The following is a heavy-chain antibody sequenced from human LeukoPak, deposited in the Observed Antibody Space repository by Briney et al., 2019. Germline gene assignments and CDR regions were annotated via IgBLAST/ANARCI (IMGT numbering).Heavy chain of an antibody. D-gene: IGHD5-18*01. CDR2: IWYDGSNK. V-gene: IGHV3-33*08. Sequence: GGPLRLSSAASGFMFRSYGMHGVGKAPGKGLEWGAVIWYDGSNKYYTDFVKGRFTISRDNSNNTLYLQMNSLRVEDTAVYYCARGHVRGYSYGFGYWGQGSLVTVSS. CDR3: ARGHVRGYSYGFGY. J-gene: IGHJ4*02. CDR1: GFMFRSYG.